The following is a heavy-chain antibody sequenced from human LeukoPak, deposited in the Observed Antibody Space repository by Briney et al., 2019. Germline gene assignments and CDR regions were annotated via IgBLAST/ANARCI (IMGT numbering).Heavy chain of an antibody. CDR1: GFTFSSYE. CDR2: ISSSSSYI. J-gene: IGHJ6*03. Sequence: GGSLRLSCAASGFTFSSYEMNWVRQAPGKGLEWVSSISSSSSYIYYADSVKGRFTISRDNAKNSLYLQMNSLRAEDTAVYYCARRYFDYSYYYYYYMDVWGKGTTVTISS. CDR3: ARRYFDYSYYYYYYMDV. D-gene: IGHD3-9*01. V-gene: IGHV3-21*01.